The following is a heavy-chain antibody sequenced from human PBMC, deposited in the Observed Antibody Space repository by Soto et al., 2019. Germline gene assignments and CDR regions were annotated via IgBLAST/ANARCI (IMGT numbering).Heavy chain of an antibody. D-gene: IGHD6-19*01. CDR3: VKGQIRGNSGCWREFDY. CDR1: GFAFDDYA. V-gene: IGHV3-9*01. Sequence: EVQLVESGGGLVQPGRSLRLSCAASGFAFDDYAMHWVRQTPGKGLEWVSGMSWNPISIGYAGSVKGRFTISRDNAKKSLYLKMCSLRIEDTALYYCVKGQIRGNSGCWREFDYCGQGVLVTVSS. CDR2: MSWNPISI. J-gene: IGHJ4*02.